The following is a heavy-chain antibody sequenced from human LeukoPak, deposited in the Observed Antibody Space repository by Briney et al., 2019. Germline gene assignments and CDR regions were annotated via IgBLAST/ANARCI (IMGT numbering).Heavy chain of an antibody. CDR2: MNPNSGNT. J-gene: IGHJ3*02. CDR3: ASSRTNYCGGDCPYDAFDI. D-gene: IGHD2-21*01. V-gene: IGHV1-8*03. CDR1: GYTSTSYD. Sequence: GASVEVSCKASGYTSTSYDINWVRQATGQGLEWMGWMNPNSGNTGYAQKFQGRVTITRNTSISTAYMELSSLRSEDTAVYYCASSRTNYCGGDCPYDAFDIWGQGTMVTVSS.